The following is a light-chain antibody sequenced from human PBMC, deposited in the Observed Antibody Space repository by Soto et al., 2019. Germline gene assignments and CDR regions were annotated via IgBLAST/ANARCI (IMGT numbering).Light chain of an antibody. V-gene: IGLV8-61*01. CDR2: NTD. CDR3: ALYMGSGIWV. J-gene: IGLJ3*02. CDR1: SGSVSTTYH. Sequence: QTVVTQEPSFSVAPGRTVTFTCGLSSGSVSTTYHPSWYQQTPGPAPRTLIYNTDIRSSGVPDRFSGSILGNTAALTITGAHADDESHYYCALYMGSGIWVFGGGTKLTVL.